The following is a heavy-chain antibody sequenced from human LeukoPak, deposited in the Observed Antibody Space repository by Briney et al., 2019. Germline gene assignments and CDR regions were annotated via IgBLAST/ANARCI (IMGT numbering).Heavy chain of an antibody. Sequence: SETLSLTCTVSGGSISSNYWSWIRQPPGKGLEWIGYINYSGSTKYNPSLKSRVTISVDTSKNQFSLNLSSVTAADTAVYYCARCEGFPNWFDPWGQGTLVTVSS. V-gene: IGHV4-59*12. CDR1: GGSISSNY. CDR2: INYSGST. CDR3: ARCEGFPNWFDP. J-gene: IGHJ5*02. D-gene: IGHD2-15*01.